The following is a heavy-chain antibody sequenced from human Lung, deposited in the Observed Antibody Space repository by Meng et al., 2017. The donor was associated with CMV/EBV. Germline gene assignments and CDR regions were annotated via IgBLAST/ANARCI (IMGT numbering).Heavy chain of an antibody. CDR1: GYMFSVYW. D-gene: IGHD2-8*01. Sequence: GEXXTISCKGSGYMFSVYWIAWVRQMPGKDLEWVGIVYPGDSGTRYSPSLQGQVTISVDKSISTAYLQWSSLRASDTAIYYCARQGHGVPLDFWGQGTLVTVSS. CDR3: ARQGHGVPLDF. V-gene: IGHV5-51*01. J-gene: IGHJ4*02. CDR2: VYPGDSGT.